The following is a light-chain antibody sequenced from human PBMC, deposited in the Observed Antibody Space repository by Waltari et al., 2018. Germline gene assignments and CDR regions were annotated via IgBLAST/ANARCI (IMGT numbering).Light chain of an antibody. V-gene: IGLV4-69*01. Sequence: QLVLTQSPSASASLGASVKLTCTLSSRHSSNVIAWLQQQPEKGPRYWMKVNSDGSHSKGDEIPDRFSGSSSGTERYLTISSLQSEDEADYYCQTGGHGTWVFGGGTKLTVL. CDR2: VNSDGSH. J-gene: IGLJ3*02. CDR3: QTGGHGTWV. CDR1: SRHSSNV.